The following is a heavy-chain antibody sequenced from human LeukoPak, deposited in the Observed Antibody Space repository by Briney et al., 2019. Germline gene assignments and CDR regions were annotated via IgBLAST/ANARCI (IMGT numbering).Heavy chain of an antibody. J-gene: IGHJ4*02. CDR1: GFTFSSYS. Sequence: GGSLRLSCAGSGFTFSSYSMNWVRQAPGKGLEWVSSITSSNNYIYYADSMKGRFTISRDNAKNSLYLQMNSLRAEDTAVYYCARDPPDTNDSSGYSPNYFDYWGQGTLVTVSS. CDR3: ARDPPDTNDSSGYSPNYFDY. CDR2: ITSSNNYI. D-gene: IGHD3-22*01. V-gene: IGHV3-21*01.